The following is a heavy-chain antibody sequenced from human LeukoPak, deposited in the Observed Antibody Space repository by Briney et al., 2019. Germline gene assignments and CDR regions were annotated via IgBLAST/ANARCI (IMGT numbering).Heavy chain of an antibody. CDR1: GGSISSGGYY. CDR3: ARSDSYYDSSAWDP. CDR2: IYYSGST. D-gene: IGHD3-22*01. J-gene: IGHJ5*02. Sequence: SQTLSLTCIVSGGSISSGGYYWSWIREHPGKGLEWIGYIYYSGSTYYNPSLKSRVTISVDTSKNQCSLKLSSVPAADTAVYYCARSDSYYDSSAWDPWGQGTLVTVSS. V-gene: IGHV4-31*03.